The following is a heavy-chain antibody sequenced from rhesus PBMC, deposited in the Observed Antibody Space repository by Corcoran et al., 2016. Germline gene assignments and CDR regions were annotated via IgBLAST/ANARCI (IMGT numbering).Heavy chain of an antibody. J-gene: IGHJ4*01. D-gene: IGHD3-28*01. CDR2: ITYRGRN. CDR1: GYSISSGYY. Sequence: QVQLQESGPGLVKPSETLSLTCAVSGYSISSGYYWSWIRQPPGKGLEGIGYITYRGRNSYTPSRKGQITISRYTAKSQFSLKLSSVPAADTAVYYWASIGSGYSSFDYWGQGVLVTVSS. CDR3: ASIGSGYSSFDY. V-gene: IGHV4-122*02.